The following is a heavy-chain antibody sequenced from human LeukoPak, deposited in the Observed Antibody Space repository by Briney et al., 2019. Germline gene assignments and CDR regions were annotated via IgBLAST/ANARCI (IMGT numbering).Heavy chain of an antibody. CDR2: VYYSGST. V-gene: IGHV4-59*01. CDR3: ARMVGSSGRYWPGIDH. Sequence: SETLSLTCVVSGGSITGSYWSWIRQPPGKGLDWIGYVYYSGSTNYNPSLKSRVTIFLDTSKNQFSLKLTSVTAADTAVYYCARMVGSSGRYWPGIDHWGQGILVTVSS. CDR1: GGSITGSY. D-gene: IGHD1-26*01. J-gene: IGHJ4*02.